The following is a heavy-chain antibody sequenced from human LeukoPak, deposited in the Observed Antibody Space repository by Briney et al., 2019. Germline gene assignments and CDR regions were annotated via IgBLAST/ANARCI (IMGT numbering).Heavy chain of an antibody. D-gene: IGHD1-26*01. Sequence: ASVKVSCKASGYTFTGYYIHWVRQAPGQGLEWMGWINPDSGDTNYAQKFQGRVTMTRDTSISTAYMELSRLRYDDTALYYCARQLGGSAQEFDSWGQGTLVTVSS. CDR1: GYTFTGYY. CDR2: INPDSGDT. CDR3: ARQLGGSAQEFDS. V-gene: IGHV1-2*02. J-gene: IGHJ4*02.